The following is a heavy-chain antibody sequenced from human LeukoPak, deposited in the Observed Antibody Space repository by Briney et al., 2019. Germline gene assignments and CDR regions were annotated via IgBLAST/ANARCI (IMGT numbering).Heavy chain of an antibody. Sequence: GESLKISCKGSGYIFTSYWIGWVRQMPGKGLEWMGIIYPGDSDTRYSPSFQGQVTISADKSISTAYLQWSSLKASDTAMYYCARRLGYCSSTSCYNTFFWFDPWGQGTLVTVSS. V-gene: IGHV5-51*01. J-gene: IGHJ5*02. CDR1: GYIFTSYW. D-gene: IGHD2-2*02. CDR2: IYPGDSDT. CDR3: ARRLGYCSSTSCYNTFFWFDP.